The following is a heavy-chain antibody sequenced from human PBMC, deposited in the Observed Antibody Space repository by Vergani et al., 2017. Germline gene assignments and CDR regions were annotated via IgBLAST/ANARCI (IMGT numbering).Heavy chain of an antibody. V-gene: IGHV4-59*08. CDR1: GGSISSYY. J-gene: IGHJ3*02. CDR3: ARRPNYCSSTSCYPEAFDI. CDR2: IYYSGST. Sequence: QVQLQESGPGLVKPSETLSLTCTVSGGSISSYYWSWIRQPPGKGLEWIGYIYYSGSTNYNPSLKSRVTISVDTSKNQCSLKLSSVTAAGTAVYYCARRPNYCSSTSCYPEAFDIWGQGTMVTVSS. D-gene: IGHD2-2*01.